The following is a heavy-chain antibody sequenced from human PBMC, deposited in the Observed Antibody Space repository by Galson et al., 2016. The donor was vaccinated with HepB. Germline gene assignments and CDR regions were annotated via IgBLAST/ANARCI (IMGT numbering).Heavy chain of an antibody. Sequence: SLRLSCAASGFTVSSNYMNWVRQTPGKGLEWVSFISSGGTTYHAGSVKGRFTISRDKSKNTPCLQMNSLRSEDTAVYYCAPATTFYRYYRMDVWGQGTTVIVSS. J-gene: IGHJ6*02. D-gene: IGHD2/OR15-2a*01. V-gene: IGHV3-53*01. CDR2: ISSGGTT. CDR1: GFTVSSNY. CDR3: APATTFYRYYRMDV.